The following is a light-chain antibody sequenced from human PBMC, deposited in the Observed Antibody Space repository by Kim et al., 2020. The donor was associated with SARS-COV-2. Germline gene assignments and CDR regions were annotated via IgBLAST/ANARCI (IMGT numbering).Light chain of an antibody. Sequence: LSPGARATLSCRASQSIGYYLAWYQQKPGRAPRLLMYDASDRATGVPTRFSGSGSGTDFTLTISSLEPEDFAVYYCQQRRNWPITFGQGTRLEIK. CDR1: QSIGYY. V-gene: IGKV3-11*01. CDR2: DAS. J-gene: IGKJ5*01. CDR3: QQRRNWPIT.